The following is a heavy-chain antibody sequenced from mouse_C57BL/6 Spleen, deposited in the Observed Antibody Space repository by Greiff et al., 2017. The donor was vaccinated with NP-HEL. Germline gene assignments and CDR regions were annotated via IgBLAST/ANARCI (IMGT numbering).Heavy chain of an antibody. CDR2: ISDGGSYT. D-gene: IGHD1-1*01. V-gene: IGHV5-4*01. CDR1: GFTFSSYA. J-gene: IGHJ2*01. Sequence: DVHLVESGGGLVKPGGSLKLSCAASGFTFSSYAMSWVRQTPEKRLEWVATISDGGSYTHYPDNVTGRFTISRDNAKNNQHLQMSHQKSEDTAMYYCARMCHYYGSSYDYFDYWGQGTTLTVSS. CDR3: ARMCHYYGSSYDYFDY.